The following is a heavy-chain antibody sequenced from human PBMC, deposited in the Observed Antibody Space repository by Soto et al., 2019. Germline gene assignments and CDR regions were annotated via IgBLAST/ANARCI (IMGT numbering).Heavy chain of an antibody. CDR2: ISYDGSNK. CDR3: AREDVDTAMVTDLYYYYGMDV. D-gene: IGHD5-18*01. J-gene: IGHJ6*02. Sequence: GGSLRLSCAASGFTFSSYAMHWVRQAPGKGLEWVAVISYDGSNKYYADSVKGRFTISRDNSKNTLYLQMNSLRAEDTAVYYCAREDVDTAMVTDLYYYYGMDVWGQGTTVTVSS. V-gene: IGHV3-30-3*01. CDR1: GFTFSSYA.